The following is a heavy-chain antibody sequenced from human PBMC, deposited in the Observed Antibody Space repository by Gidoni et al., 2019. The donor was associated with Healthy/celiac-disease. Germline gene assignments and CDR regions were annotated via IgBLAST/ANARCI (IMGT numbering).Heavy chain of an antibody. D-gene: IGHD3-3*01. Sequence: EVQLVESGGGLVKPGGSLRLSCAASGFTFSNAWMRWVRQAPGKGLEWVGRIKSKTDGGTTDYAAPVKGRFTISRDDSKNTLYLQMNSLKTEDTAVYYCTTRRGYYYAFDIWGQGTMVTVSS. CDR3: TTRRGYYYAFDI. V-gene: IGHV3-15*01. CDR1: GFTFSNAW. CDR2: IKSKTDGGTT. J-gene: IGHJ3*02.